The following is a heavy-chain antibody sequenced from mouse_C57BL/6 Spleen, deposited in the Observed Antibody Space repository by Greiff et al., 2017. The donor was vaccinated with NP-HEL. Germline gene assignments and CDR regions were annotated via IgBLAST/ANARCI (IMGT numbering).Heavy chain of an antibody. V-gene: IGHV3-6*01. CDR1: GYSITSGYY. CDR3: AREGVYYGSIDY. D-gene: IGHD1-1*01. Sequence: EVQLQESGPGLVKPSQSLSLTCSVTGYSITSGYYWNWIRQFPGNKLEWMGYISYDGSNNYNPSLKNRISITRDTSKNQFFLKLNSVTTEDTATYYCAREGVYYGSIDYWGQGTSVTVSS. J-gene: IGHJ4*01. CDR2: ISYDGSN.